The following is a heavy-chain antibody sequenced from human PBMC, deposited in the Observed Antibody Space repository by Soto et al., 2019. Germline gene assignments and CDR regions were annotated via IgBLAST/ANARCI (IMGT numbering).Heavy chain of an antibody. V-gene: IGHV2-5*02. D-gene: IGHD3-22*01. J-gene: IGHJ6*02. CDR2: IYWDGDK. Sequence: QITLKESGPTLVKPTQTLTLTCTFSGFSFSTRGVGVSWIRQPPGKALEWLALIYWDGDKRYSASLKTRLTIPKATSQNQVVLTMTSMDPLDTATYYCARSPYYDRSGYSPYYAMDVWGPGTTVSVSS. CDR3: ARSPYYDRSGYSPYYAMDV. CDR1: GFSFSTRGVG.